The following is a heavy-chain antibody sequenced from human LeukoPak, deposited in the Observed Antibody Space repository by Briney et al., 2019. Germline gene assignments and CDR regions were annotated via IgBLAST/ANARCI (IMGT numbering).Heavy chain of an antibody. D-gene: IGHD6-13*01. Sequence: GASVKVSCKASGYTFTGYYMHWVRQAPGQGLEWMGRINPNSGGTNYAQKFQGRVTMTRDTSISTAYMELSRLRSDDTAVYYCARDSKQQLAGGDYWGQGTLVTVSS. CDR2: INPNSGGT. J-gene: IGHJ4*02. CDR3: ARDSKQQLAGGDY. CDR1: GYTFTGYY. V-gene: IGHV1-2*06.